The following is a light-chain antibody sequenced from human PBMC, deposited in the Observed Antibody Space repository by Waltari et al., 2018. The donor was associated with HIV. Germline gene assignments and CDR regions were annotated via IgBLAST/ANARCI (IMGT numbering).Light chain of an antibody. CDR1: SSHVGGYNY. J-gene: IGLJ1*01. Sequence: QSALTQPASVSGSPGQSITISCTGTSSHVGGYNYVSWYQQHPGKDPKLMIYDVSNRPSGVSNRFSGSKSGNTASLTISGLQAEDEADYYCSSYTSSSTLYVFGTGTKVTVL. CDR2: DVS. V-gene: IGLV2-14*01. CDR3: SSYTSSSTLYV.